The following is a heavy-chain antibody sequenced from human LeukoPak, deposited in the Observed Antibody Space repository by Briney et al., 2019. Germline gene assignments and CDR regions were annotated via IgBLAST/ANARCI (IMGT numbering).Heavy chain of an antibody. CDR3: ARGRPGPRLYDY. CDR1: GYTFTSYD. V-gene: IGHV1-8*01. J-gene: IGHJ4*02. CDR2: MNPNRGNT. Sequence: ASVKVSCKASGYTFTSYDINWVRQATGQGLEWMGWMNPNRGNTGYAQKFQGRVTMTRNTSISTAYMELSSLRSEDTAVYYCARGRPGPRLYDYWGQGTLVTVSS.